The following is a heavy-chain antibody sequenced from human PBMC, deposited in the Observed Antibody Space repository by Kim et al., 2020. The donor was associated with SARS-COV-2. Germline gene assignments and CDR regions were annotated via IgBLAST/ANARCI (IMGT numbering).Heavy chain of an antibody. J-gene: IGHJ5*02. Sequence: ASVKVSCKASGYTFTSYDINWVRQATGQGLEWMGWMNPNSGNTGYAQKFQGRVTMTRNTSISTAYMELSSLRSEDTAVYYCARSDFMIGWFDPWGQGTLVTVSS. CDR2: MNPNSGNT. CDR1: GYTFTSYD. D-gene: IGHD3-16*01. CDR3: ARSDFMIGWFDP. V-gene: IGHV1-8*01.